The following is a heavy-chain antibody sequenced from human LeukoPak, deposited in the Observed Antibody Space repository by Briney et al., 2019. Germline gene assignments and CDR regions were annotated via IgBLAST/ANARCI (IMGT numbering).Heavy chain of an antibody. V-gene: IGHV3-15*01. CDR1: GFTLSNAW. D-gene: IGHD3-3*01. CDR2: IKSKTDGGTT. Sequence: GGSLRLSCAASGFTLSNAWMSWVRQAPGKGLEWVGRIKSKTDGGTTDYAAPVKGRFTISRDDSKNTLYLQMSSLKTEDTAVYYCTNYYDFWSGYYGRGYYYGMDVWGQGTTVTVSS. J-gene: IGHJ6*02. CDR3: TNYYDFWSGYYGRGYYYGMDV.